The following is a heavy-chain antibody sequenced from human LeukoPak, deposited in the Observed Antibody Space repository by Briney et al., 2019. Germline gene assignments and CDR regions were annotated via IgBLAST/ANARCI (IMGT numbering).Heavy chain of an antibody. J-gene: IGHJ6*02. V-gene: IGHV3-21*01. CDR3: ARDLPYYDSSGYYYHEYGMDV. Sequence: GGSLRLSCAASGFTFSSYSMNWVRQAPGKGLEWVSSISSSSSYIYYADSVKGRFTISRDNAKNSLYLQMNSLRAEDTAAYYCARDLPYYDSSGYYYHEYGMDVWGQGTTVTVSS. CDR1: GFTFSSYS. CDR2: ISSSSSYI. D-gene: IGHD3-22*01.